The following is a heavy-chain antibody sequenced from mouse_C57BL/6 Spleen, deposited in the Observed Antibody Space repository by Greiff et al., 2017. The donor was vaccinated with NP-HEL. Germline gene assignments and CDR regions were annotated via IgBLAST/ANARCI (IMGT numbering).Heavy chain of an antibody. CDR1: GYTFTSYW. Sequence: VKLQQPGAELVKPGASVKLSCKASGYTFTSYWITWVKQRPGQGLEWIGDIYPGSGSTNYNEKFKSKATLTVDTSSSTAYMQLSSLTSEDAAVYYCASYYYGSPFDYWGQGTTLTVSS. CDR2: IYPGSGST. V-gene: IGHV1-55*01. J-gene: IGHJ2*01. CDR3: ASYYYGSPFDY. D-gene: IGHD1-1*01.